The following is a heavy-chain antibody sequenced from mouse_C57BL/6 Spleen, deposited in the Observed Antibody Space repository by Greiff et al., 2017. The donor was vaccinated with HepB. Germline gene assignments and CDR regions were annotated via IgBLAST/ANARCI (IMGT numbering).Heavy chain of an antibody. J-gene: IGHJ4*01. V-gene: IGHV14-4*01. CDR1: GFNIKDDY. CDR3: TTRGWGAMDY. CDR2: IDPENGDT. D-gene: IGHD2-3*01. Sequence: VQLQQSGAELVRPGASVKLSCTASGFNIKDDYMHWVKQRPEQGLEWIGWIDPENGDTEYASKFQGKATITADTSSNTAYLQLSSLTSEDTAVYYCTTRGWGAMDYWGQGTSVTVSS.